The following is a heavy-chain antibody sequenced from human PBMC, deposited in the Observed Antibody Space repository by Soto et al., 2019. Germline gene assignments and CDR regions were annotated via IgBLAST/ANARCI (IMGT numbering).Heavy chain of an antibody. D-gene: IGHD6-6*01. CDR2: IIPIFGTA. CDR1: GGTLSSYA. Sequence: ASVKVSCKASGGTLSSYAISWVRQAPGQGLEWMGGIIPIFGTANYAQKFQGRVTITADESTSTAYMELSSLRSEDTAVHYCASGRRGLGYSSSSPFDYWGQGTLVTVSS. CDR3: ASGRRGLGYSSSSPFDY. V-gene: IGHV1-69*13. J-gene: IGHJ4*02.